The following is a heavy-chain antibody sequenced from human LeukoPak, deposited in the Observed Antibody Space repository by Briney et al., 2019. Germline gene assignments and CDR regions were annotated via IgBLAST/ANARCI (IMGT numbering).Heavy chain of an antibody. V-gene: IGHV4-38-2*01. CDR3: ARPKMATNDAFDI. CDR1: GYSISSGYY. Sequence: SETLSLTCAVSGYSISSGYYWGWIRQPPGKGLEWTGSIYHSGSTYYNPSLKSRVTISVDTSKNQFSLKLSSVTAADTAVYYCARPKMATNDAFDIWGQGTMVTVSS. CDR2: IYHSGST. J-gene: IGHJ3*02. D-gene: IGHD5-24*01.